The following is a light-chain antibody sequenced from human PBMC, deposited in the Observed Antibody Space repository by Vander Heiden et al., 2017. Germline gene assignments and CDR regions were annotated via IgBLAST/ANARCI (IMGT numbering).Light chain of an antibody. CDR2: EDS. CDR1: KLGDKY. CDR3: QAWDSSTRV. J-gene: IGLJ1*01. Sequence: SSELTQPPSMSVSPGQTASITCSGDKLGDKYSCWYQQKPGQSPVLVIYEDSKRPSGIPERFSGSNSGNTATLTISGTQALDEADYYCQAWDSSTRVFGTGTKVTVL. V-gene: IGLV3-1*01.